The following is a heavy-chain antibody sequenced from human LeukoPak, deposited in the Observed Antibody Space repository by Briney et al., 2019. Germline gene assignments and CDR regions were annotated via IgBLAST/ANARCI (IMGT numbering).Heavy chain of an antibody. Sequence: GSSVKVSCKASGYTFTSYGISWVRQAPGQGLEWMGWISAYNGNTNYAQKLQGRVTMTTDTSTSTAYMELRSLRSDDTAVYYCARGPLWFGELLPDYWGQGTLVTVSS. CDR3: ARGPLWFGELLPDY. CDR1: GYTFTSYG. D-gene: IGHD3-10*01. J-gene: IGHJ4*02. V-gene: IGHV1-18*01. CDR2: ISAYNGNT.